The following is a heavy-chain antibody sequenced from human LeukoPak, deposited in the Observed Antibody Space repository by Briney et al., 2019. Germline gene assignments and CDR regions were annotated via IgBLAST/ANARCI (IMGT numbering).Heavy chain of an antibody. CDR1: GGSISSSSYY. CDR2: IYYSGST. CDR3: ARAYYGSGSYYNLPPQTQGYYYYYYMDV. D-gene: IGHD3-10*01. V-gene: IGHV4-39*01. Sequence: PSETLSLTCTVSGGSISSSSYYWGWIRQPSGKGLEWIGSIYYSGSTYYSPSLKSRVTISVDTSKNQFSLKLSSVTAADTAVYYCARAYYGSGSYYNLPPQTQGYYYYYYMDVWGKGTTVTVSS. J-gene: IGHJ6*03.